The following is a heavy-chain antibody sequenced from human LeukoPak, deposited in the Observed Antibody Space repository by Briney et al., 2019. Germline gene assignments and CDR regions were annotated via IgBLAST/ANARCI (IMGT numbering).Heavy chain of an antibody. CDR3: ARDGRDGYNSEDFDY. CDR1: GYTFTSYD. V-gene: IGHV1-69*13. Sequence: ASVKVSCKASGYTFTSYDISWVRQAPGQGLEWMGGIIPIFGTANYAQKFQGRVTITADESTSTAYMELSSLRSEDTAVYYCARDGRDGYNSEDFDYGGQGPLVTVSS. D-gene: IGHD5-24*01. J-gene: IGHJ4*02. CDR2: IIPIFGTA.